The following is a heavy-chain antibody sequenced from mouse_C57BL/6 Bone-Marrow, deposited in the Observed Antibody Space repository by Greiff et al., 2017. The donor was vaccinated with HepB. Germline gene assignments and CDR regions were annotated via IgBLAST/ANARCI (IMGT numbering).Heavy chain of an antibody. Sequence: EVKLMESGGGLVQPGGSLKLSCAASGFTFSDYYMYWVRQTPEKRLEWVAYISNGGGSTYYPDTVKGRFTISRDNAKNTLYLQMSRLKSEDTAMYYCARDGYYVYWYFDVWGTGTTVTVSS. D-gene: IGHD2-3*01. J-gene: IGHJ1*03. V-gene: IGHV5-12*01. CDR1: GFTFSDYY. CDR3: ARDGYYVYWYFDV. CDR2: ISNGGGST.